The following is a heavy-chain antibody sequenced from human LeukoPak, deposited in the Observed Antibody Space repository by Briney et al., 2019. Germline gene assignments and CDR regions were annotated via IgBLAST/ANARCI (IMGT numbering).Heavy chain of an antibody. Sequence: GGSLRLSCVASGFPFDDHGMSWVRQAPGQGLEWVSGINWNGGSITHVDSVKGRFSISRDNAKNSLYLQMHSLRDEDTALYYCARDLGVYGAPDHWGQGTLVTVSS. CDR3: ARDLGVYGAPDH. J-gene: IGHJ4*02. CDR2: INWNGGSI. D-gene: IGHD4/OR15-4a*01. V-gene: IGHV3-20*04. CDR1: GFPFDDHG.